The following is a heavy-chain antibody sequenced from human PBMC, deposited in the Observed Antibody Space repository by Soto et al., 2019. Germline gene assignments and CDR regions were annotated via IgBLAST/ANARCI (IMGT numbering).Heavy chain of an antibody. Sequence: QVQLVQSGAEVKKPGSSVKVSCKASGGTFSSYAISWVRQAPGQGLEWMGGIIPIFGTANYAQKFQGRVTITADESTSTAYMELSSLRSEDTAVYYCARARYSSPVLYYYYYGMDVWGQGTTVTVSS. CDR1: GGTFSSYA. V-gene: IGHV1-69*01. D-gene: IGHD6-13*01. CDR2: IIPIFGTA. CDR3: ARARYSSPVLYYYYYGMDV. J-gene: IGHJ6*02.